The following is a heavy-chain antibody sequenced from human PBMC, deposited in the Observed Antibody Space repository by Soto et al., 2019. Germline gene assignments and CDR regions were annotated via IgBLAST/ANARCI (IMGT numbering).Heavy chain of an antibody. Sequence: SETLSLTCAVCGGSFSGYYWSWNRPPPGKGLEWLGEINHSGSTNYNPCLKSRVPISVHTSKNQCSLKLSSVTAADTAVYYCARGGVHGYSYGMWWFDPWGQGTLVTVS. D-gene: IGHD5-18*01. V-gene: IGHV4-34*01. J-gene: IGHJ5*02. CDR3: ARGGVHGYSYGMWWFDP. CDR1: GGSFSGYY. CDR2: INHSGST.